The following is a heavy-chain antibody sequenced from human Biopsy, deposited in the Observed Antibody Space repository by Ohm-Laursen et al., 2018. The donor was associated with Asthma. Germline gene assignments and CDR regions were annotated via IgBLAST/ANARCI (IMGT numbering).Heavy chain of an antibody. Sequence: GSLTLSCAGSGFTFSDCYMTGKRQATGKGLEWVSYISSSGSTTYPVESVKGRFTISRYNAQKSLFLQMGSLRAEDTAIYYCARVFESSEWGPFYHFGLDVWGQGTTVAVSS. J-gene: IGHJ6*02. CDR1: GFTFSDCY. V-gene: IGHV3-11*01. CDR2: ISSSGSTT. CDR3: ARVFESSEWGPFYHFGLDV. D-gene: IGHD6-25*01.